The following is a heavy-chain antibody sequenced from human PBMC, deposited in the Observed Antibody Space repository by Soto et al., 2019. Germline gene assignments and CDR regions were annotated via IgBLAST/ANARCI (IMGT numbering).Heavy chain of an antibody. J-gene: IGHJ6*02. D-gene: IGHD3-22*01. Sequence: GGSLRLSCTASGFTFDDYAMHWVRQAPGRGLEWVSGISWNSGSIGYADSVKGRFTISRDNAKNSLYLQMNSLRAEDTALYYCAKDNGGYSGYGMDVWGQGTTVTVSS. CDR1: GFTFDDYA. CDR3: AKDNGGYSGYGMDV. CDR2: ISWNSGSI. V-gene: IGHV3-9*01.